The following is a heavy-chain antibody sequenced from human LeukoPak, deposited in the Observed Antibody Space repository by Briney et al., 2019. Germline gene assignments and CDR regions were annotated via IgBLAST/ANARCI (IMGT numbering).Heavy chain of an antibody. D-gene: IGHD2-15*01. CDR2: ITGTGGR. CDR3: AKDYCRDGNCPFPFLDS. V-gene: IGHV3-23*01. J-gene: IGHJ4*02. CDR1: GFTFSSYA. Sequence: PGGSLRLSCAAPGFTFSSYAMSWVRQAPGKGLEWVSIITGTGGRYYGDSVKGRFILSRDNSKNTVYMQMSSLRAEDTATYYCAKDYCRDGNCPFPFLDSWGQGTLVTVSS.